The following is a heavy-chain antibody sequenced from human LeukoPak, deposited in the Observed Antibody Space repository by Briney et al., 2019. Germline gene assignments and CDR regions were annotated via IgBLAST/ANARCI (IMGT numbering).Heavy chain of an antibody. CDR2: MSPNSGNT. J-gene: IGHJ4*02. CDR1: GYTFTSYD. D-gene: IGHD7-27*01. Sequence: ASVKVSCKASGYTFTSYDINWVRQATGQGPEWMGWMSPNSGNTGYAQKLQGRVTMTRSTSMSTAYMELSSLRSEDTAVYYCARGPPNWGYDYWGQGTLVTVSS. V-gene: IGHV1-8*01. CDR3: ARGPPNWGYDY.